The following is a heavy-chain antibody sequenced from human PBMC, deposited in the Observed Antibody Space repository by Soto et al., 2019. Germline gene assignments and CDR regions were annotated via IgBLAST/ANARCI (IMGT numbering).Heavy chain of an antibody. V-gene: IGHV4-4*02. CDR1: GGSISSSNC. CDR2: IYHSGST. J-gene: IGHJ3*02. D-gene: IGHD3-22*01. CDR3: ARFYDSSGGDAFDI. Sequence: SETLSLTCAVSGGSISSSNCLILFREPPGKVLEWIGEIYHSGSTNYNPSLKSRVTISVDKSKNQFSLKLSSVTAADTAVYYCARFYDSSGGDAFDIWGQGTMVTVSS.